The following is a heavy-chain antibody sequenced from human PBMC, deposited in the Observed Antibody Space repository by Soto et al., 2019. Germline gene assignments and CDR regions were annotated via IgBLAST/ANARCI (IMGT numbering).Heavy chain of an antibody. CDR2: ISWNSGSI. CDR3: AKEESSWGWDYYYYGMDV. J-gene: IGHJ6*02. V-gene: IGHV3-9*01. D-gene: IGHD6-13*01. CDR1: GFTFDDYA. Sequence: LRLSCAASGFTFDDYAMHWVRQAPGKGLEWVSGISWNSGSIGYADSVKGRFTISRDNAKNSLYLQMNSLRAEDTALYYCAKEESSWGWDYYYYGMDVWGQGTTVTVSS.